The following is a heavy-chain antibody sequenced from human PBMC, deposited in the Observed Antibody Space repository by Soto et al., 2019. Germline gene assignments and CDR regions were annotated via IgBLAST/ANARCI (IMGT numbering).Heavy chain of an antibody. Sequence: PGGSLRLSCAASGFTFSSYGMHWVRQAPGKGLGWVAVISYDGSNKYYADSVKGRFTISRDNSKNTLYLQMNSLRAEDTAVYYCAKDLYGYSGYDLYRKYYFDYWGQGTLVTVSS. V-gene: IGHV3-30*18. CDR3: AKDLYGYSGYDLYRKYYFDY. CDR1: GFTFSSYG. D-gene: IGHD5-12*01. J-gene: IGHJ4*02. CDR2: ISYDGSNK.